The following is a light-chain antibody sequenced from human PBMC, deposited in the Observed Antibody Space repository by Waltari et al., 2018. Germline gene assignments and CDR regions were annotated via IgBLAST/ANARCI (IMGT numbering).Light chain of an antibody. V-gene: IGLV4-69*01. J-gene: IGLJ3*02. CDR2: VNSDGSH. CDR3: QTGGHGTWV. Sequence: QLVVPQSPSATASLAASGKHTCKLSSGHSSTDSAWRQQHPERGPRYVMKVNSDGSHSTGAEIPDRFSGSSAGAERYLTISNLQSEDEADYYCQTGGHGTWVFGGGTKLTVL. CDR1: SGHSSTD.